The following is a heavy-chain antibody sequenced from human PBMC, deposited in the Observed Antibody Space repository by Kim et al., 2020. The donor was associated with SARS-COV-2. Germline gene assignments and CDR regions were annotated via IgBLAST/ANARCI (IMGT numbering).Heavy chain of an antibody. CDR3: ATATVIDAFDI. V-gene: IGHV3-48*03. CDR1: GFTFSSYE. D-gene: IGHD2-21*01. J-gene: IGHJ3*02. Sequence: GGSLRLSCAASGFTFSSYEMNWVRQAPGKGLEWVSYISSSGSTIYYADSVKGRFTISRDNAKNSLYLQMNSLRAEDTAVYYCATATVIDAFDIWGQGTMVTVSS. CDR2: ISSSGSTI.